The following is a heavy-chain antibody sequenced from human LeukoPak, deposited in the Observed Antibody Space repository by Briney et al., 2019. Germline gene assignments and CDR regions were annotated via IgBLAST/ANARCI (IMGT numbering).Heavy chain of an antibody. CDR3: ARGRGLDV. J-gene: IGHJ6*02. CDR1: GFTFSSYW. V-gene: IGHV3-7*03. CDR2: INHNGNVN. Sequence: PGGSLRLSSAASGFTFSSYWMNWAHQAPGKGLEWVASINHNGNVNYYVDSVKGRFTISRDNAKNSLYLQMSNLRAEDTAVYFCARGRGLDVWGQGATVTVSS.